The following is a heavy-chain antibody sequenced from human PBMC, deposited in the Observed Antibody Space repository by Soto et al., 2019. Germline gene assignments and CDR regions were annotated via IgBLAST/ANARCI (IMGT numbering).Heavy chain of an antibody. CDR3: AISWYYDFWSGYRAGMDV. D-gene: IGHD3-3*01. Sequence: SETLSLTCTVSGGSISSGGYYWSWIRQHPGKGLEWIWYIYYSGSTYYNPSLKSRVTISVDTSKNQFSLKLSSVTAADTAVYCCAISWYYDFWSGYRAGMDVWGQGTTVTVSS. CDR2: IYYSGST. CDR1: GGSISSGGYY. V-gene: IGHV4-31*03. J-gene: IGHJ6*02.